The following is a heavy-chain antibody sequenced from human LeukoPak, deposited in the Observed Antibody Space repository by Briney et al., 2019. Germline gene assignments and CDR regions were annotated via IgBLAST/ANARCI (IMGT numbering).Heavy chain of an antibody. CDR1: GGSISSYY. CDR2: IYSSGST. J-gene: IGHJ5*02. Sequence: PSETLSLTCTVSGGSISSYYWSWIRQPAGKGLEWIGRIYSSGSTNYNPSLKSRVTMSVDTSKNQFSLKLSSVTAADTAVYYCARARAYSSGSSGDRGWFDPWGQGTLVTVSS. CDR3: ARARAYSSGSSGDRGWFDP. V-gene: IGHV4-4*07. D-gene: IGHD6-19*01.